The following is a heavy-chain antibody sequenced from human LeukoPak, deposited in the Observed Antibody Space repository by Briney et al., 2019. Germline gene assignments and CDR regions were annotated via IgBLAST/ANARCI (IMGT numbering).Heavy chain of an antibody. D-gene: IGHD2-2*01. J-gene: IGHJ3*02. Sequence: PGGSLRLSCAASGFTFSSYSMNWVRQAPGKGLEWVSYISSSSSTIYYADSVKGRFTISRDNAKNSLYLQMNSLRAEDTAVYYCARVGSRYQLLSLGAFDIWGQGTMVTVSS. CDR3: ARVGSRYQLLSLGAFDI. V-gene: IGHV3-48*01. CDR1: GFTFSSYS. CDR2: ISSSSSTI.